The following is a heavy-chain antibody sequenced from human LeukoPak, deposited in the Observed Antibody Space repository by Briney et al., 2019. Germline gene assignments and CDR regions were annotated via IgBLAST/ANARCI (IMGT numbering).Heavy chain of an antibody. CDR2: MNPNSGNT. CDR3: ARGRIGIVVVVAATWFHWFDP. D-gene: IGHD2-15*01. V-gene: IGHV1-8*03. CDR1: GYTFTSYD. Sequence: ASVKVSCKASGYTFTSYDINWVRQATGQGLEWMGWMNPNSGNTGYAQKFQGRVTITRNTSISTAYMELSSLRSEDTAVYYCARGRIGIVVVVAATWFHWFDPWGQGTLVTVSS. J-gene: IGHJ5*02.